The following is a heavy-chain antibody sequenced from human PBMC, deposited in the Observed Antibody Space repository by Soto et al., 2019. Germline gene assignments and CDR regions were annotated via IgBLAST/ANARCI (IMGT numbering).Heavy chain of an antibody. CDR3: ARDRGGSGSKYYYYYGMDV. D-gene: IGHD3-10*01. CDR1: GGSFSGYY. Sequence: QVQLQQWGAGLLKPSETLSLTCAVYGGSFSGYYWSWIRQPPGKGLEWIGEINHSGSTNYNPSLKSRVTISVDTSKNQFSLKLSSVTAADTAVYYCARDRGGSGSKYYYYYGMDVWGQGTTVTVSS. J-gene: IGHJ6*02. CDR2: INHSGST. V-gene: IGHV4-34*01.